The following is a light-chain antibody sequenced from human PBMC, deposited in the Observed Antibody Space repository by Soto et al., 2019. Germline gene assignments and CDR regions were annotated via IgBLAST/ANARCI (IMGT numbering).Light chain of an antibody. V-gene: IGKV2-28*01. CDR3: MQARQPSLT. CDR1: QSLLHTNGYNS. CDR2: LAS. Sequence: DIVLTQSTLSLPVTPGEPASISCRSSQSLLHTNGYNSLDWYLQKPGQSPQLLIYLASNRASGVPYRFRGRGSGTDCTLKISRVEAEDVAVYHFMQARQPSLTFGGGTKVELK. J-gene: IGKJ4*01.